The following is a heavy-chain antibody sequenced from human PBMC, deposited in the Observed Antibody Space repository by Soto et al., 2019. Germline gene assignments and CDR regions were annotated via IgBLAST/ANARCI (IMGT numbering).Heavy chain of an antibody. CDR1: GDSVSSNSAA. CDR2: TYYRSKWYN. D-gene: IGHD3-9*01. V-gene: IGHV6-1*01. CDR3: AREYDILTGYARGDLDY. J-gene: IGHJ4*02. Sequence: SQTLSLTCAISGDSVSSNSAAWNWIRQSPSRGLEWLGRTYYRSKWYNDYAVSVKSRITINPDTSKNQFSLQLNSMTPEDTAVYYCAREYDILTGYARGDLDYWGQGTLVTVSS.